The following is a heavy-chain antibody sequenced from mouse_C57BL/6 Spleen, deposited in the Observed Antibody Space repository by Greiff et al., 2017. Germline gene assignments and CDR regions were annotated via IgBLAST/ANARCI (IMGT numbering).Heavy chain of an antibody. CDR1: GYSITSGYD. J-gene: IGHJ3*01. D-gene: IGHD1-3*01. Sequence: EVKLVESGPGMVKPSQSLSLTCTVTGYSITSGYDWHWIRHFPGNKLAWMGYISYSGSTNYNPSLKSRISITHDTSKNHFFLKLNSVTTEDTATYYCARGSSAWFAYWGQGTLVTVSA. CDR2: ISYSGST. V-gene: IGHV3-1*01. CDR3: ARGSSAWFAY.